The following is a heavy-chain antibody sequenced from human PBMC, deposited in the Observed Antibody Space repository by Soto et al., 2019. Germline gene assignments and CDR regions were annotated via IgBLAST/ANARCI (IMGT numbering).Heavy chain of an antibody. CDR2: INPNSGGT. V-gene: IGHV1-2*04. CDR1: GYTFTGYY. Sequence: GASLKVSCKASGYTFTGYYMHWVRQAPGQGLEWMGWINPNSGGTNYAQKFQGWVTMTRDTSISTVYMELSRLRSDDTAVYYCARDQFGGMDVWGQGTTVTVSS. J-gene: IGHJ6*02. CDR3: ARDQFGGMDV. D-gene: IGHD3-16*01.